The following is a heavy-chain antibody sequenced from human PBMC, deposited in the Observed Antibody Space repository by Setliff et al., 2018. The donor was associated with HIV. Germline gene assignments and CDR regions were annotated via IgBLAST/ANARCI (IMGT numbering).Heavy chain of an antibody. V-gene: IGHV4-38-2*01. D-gene: IGHD3-22*01. J-gene: IGHJ3*02. Sequence: PSETLSLTCAVSGYSISSGYYWGWIRQPPGKGLEWIGSIYHSGSTYYNPSLKSRVTISVDTSKNQFSLKLSSVTAADTAVYYCARGPNYYDSSGYSRTMAFDIWGQGTMVTVSS. CDR2: IYHSGST. CDR3: ARGPNYYDSSGYSRTMAFDI. CDR1: GYSISSGYY.